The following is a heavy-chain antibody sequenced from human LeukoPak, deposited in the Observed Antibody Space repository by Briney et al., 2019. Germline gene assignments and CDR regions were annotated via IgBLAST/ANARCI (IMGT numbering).Heavy chain of an antibody. Sequence: GGSLRLSCAASGFTVSSNYMSWVRQAPGKGLEWVSIIYSGGRTYYADSAKGRFTISRDIFKNTVYLQMNSLRAEDTAVYYCAREGATTAFDYWGQGTLVTVSS. CDR1: GFTVSSNY. CDR2: IYSGGRT. D-gene: IGHD1-26*01. V-gene: IGHV3-53*01. J-gene: IGHJ4*02. CDR3: AREGATTAFDY.